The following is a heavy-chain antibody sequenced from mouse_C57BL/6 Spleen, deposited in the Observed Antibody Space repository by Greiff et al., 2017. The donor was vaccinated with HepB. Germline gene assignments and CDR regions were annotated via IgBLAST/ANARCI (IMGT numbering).Heavy chain of an antibody. CDR3: AREGPSYWYFDV. D-gene: IGHD2-10*02. Sequence: EVKVVESGPGMVKPSQSLSLTCTVTGYSITSGYDWHWIRHFPGNKLEWMGYISYSGSTNYNPSLKSRISITHDTSKNHFFLKLNSVTTEDTATYYCAREGPSYWYFDVWGTGTTVTVSS. CDR2: ISYSGST. CDR1: GYSITSGYD. V-gene: IGHV3-1*01. J-gene: IGHJ1*03.